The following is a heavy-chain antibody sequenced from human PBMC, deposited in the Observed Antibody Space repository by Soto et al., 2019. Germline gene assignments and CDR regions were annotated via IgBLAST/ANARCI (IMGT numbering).Heavy chain of an antibody. V-gene: IGHV4-59*01. CDR2: IYYSGST. CDR1: GGSMSSYY. J-gene: IGHJ6*02. Sequence: QVQLQESGPGLVKPSETLSLTCTVSGGSMSSYYWSWIRQPPGKGLEWIGNIYYSGSTNYNPSLKGGATMPVATPKNQFSLKLSSVTAADTAVYYCARRGYGPGFPYYYGMDVWGQGTTVTVSS. D-gene: IGHD3-10*01. CDR3: ARRGYGPGFPYYYGMDV.